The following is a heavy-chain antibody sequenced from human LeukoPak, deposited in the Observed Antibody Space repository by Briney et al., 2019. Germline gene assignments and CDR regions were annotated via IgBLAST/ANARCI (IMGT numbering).Heavy chain of an antibody. J-gene: IGHJ4*02. CDR3: ARDSITGDNSLDF. CDR1: GFTFSTYG. V-gene: IGHV3-33*05. Sequence: GRSLRLSCAASGFTFSTYGMHWVRQAPGKGLEWVAVITNDGNYEKYADAVRGRFTISRDNSKNTLYLQMNSLSAEDTAVYYCARDSITGDNSLDFWGRGTLVTVSS. D-gene: IGHD7-27*01. CDR2: ITNDGNYE.